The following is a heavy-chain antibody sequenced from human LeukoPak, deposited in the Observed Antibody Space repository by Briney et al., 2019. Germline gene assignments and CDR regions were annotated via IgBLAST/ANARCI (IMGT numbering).Heavy chain of an antibody. Sequence: GESLKISCKGSGYSFTNYWIAWVRQMPGKGLEWMGIIYPVDSDTRYSPSFQGQVTISADKSISTAYLQWSGLKASDTAMYYCARDSPYSSGWRDAFDVWGQGTMVTVSS. CDR1: GYSFTNYW. V-gene: IGHV5-51*01. D-gene: IGHD6-19*01. J-gene: IGHJ3*01. CDR3: ARDSPYSSGWRDAFDV. CDR2: IYPVDSDT.